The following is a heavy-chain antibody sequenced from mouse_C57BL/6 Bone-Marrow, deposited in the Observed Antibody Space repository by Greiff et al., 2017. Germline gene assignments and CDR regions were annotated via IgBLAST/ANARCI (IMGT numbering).Heavy chain of an antibody. CDR2: IYPGSGST. Sequence: VQLQQPGAELVKPGASVKMSCKASGYTFTSYWITWVKQRPGQGLEWIGDIYPGSGSTNYNEKFKSKATLTVDTSSSTAYMQISSLTSEDSAVYYCAIIYYVNYVFDYWGQGTTLTVSS. CDR1: GYTFTSYW. J-gene: IGHJ2*01. D-gene: IGHD2-1*01. V-gene: IGHV1-55*01. CDR3: AIIYYVNYVFDY.